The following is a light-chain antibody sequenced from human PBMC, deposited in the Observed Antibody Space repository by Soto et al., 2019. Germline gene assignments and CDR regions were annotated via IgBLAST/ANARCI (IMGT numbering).Light chain of an antibody. CDR2: KAS. CDR1: QTISSW. J-gene: IGKJ1*01. V-gene: IGKV1-5*03. Sequence: DIQMTQSPSTLSGSVGDRVTITCRASQTISSWLAWYQQKPGKAPKLLIYKASTLKSGVPSRFSGSGSGTEFTLTISSLQPEDFATYYCQQSYSSPPTCGQGTKVDIK. CDR3: QQSYSSPPT.